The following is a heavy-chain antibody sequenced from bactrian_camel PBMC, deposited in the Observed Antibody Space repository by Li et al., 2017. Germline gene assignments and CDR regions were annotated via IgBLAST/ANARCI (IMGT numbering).Heavy chain of an antibody. D-gene: IGHD3*01. Sequence: HVQLVESGGGSVQAGGSLRLSCEASGFTFRHCIGWFRQAPGKEREGVAAIDPDGSTSYADSVKGRFLVSKDNTENTLHLQMNSLKPEDTAMYYCAGTIYGCAMLSPKVYNYWGQGTQVTVS. CDR3: AGTIYGCAMLSPKVYNY. CDR2: IDPDGST. J-gene: IGHJ4*01. CDR1: GFTFRHC. V-gene: IGHV3S55*01.